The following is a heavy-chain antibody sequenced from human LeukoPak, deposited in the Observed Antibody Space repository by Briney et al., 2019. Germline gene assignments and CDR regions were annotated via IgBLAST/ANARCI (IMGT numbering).Heavy chain of an antibody. V-gene: IGHV3-30*02. CDR3: AKDLSWGKIDY. J-gene: IGHJ4*02. D-gene: IGHD3-16*01. CDR1: AFTFSSYG. Sequence: GGSLSLSCAASAFTFSSYGTHCARHAPGRGLACVAFIRYDGSNKYYADSVKGRFTISRDNSKNTLYLQMNSLRAEDTAVYYCAKDLSWGKIDYWGQGTLVTVSS. CDR2: IRYDGSNK.